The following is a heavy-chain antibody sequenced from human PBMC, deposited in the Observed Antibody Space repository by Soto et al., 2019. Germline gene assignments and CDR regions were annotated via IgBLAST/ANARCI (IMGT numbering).Heavy chain of an antibody. J-gene: IGHJ4*02. Sequence: GGSLRLSCSVSGFTLSSYAMHWVRQAPGKGLEYASSISSDGRSTYYAASVKGRFTISRDNSKNMLYLQMSSLRPGDTAMYYCVKDRFIDYWGQGTLVTVS. CDR3: VKDRFIDY. V-gene: IGHV3-64D*06. CDR2: ISSDGRST. CDR1: GFTLSSYA.